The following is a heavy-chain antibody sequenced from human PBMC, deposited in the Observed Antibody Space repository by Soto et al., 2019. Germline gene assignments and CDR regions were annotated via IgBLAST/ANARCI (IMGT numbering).Heavy chain of an antibody. Sequence: QVTLKESGPVLVKPTETLTLTCTVSGLSLSNGRLGVSWIRQPPGKALEWLAHIFSNDDKSNSTSLKSRLTISKDTSRSQVVLTMTNMDPVDSATYYCALIKDCSRTDCYLASFDPWGQGTLVTVSS. CDR2: IFSNDDK. V-gene: IGHV2-26*01. J-gene: IGHJ5*02. CDR1: GLSLSNGRLG. D-gene: IGHD2-2*01. CDR3: ALIKDCSRTDCYLASFDP.